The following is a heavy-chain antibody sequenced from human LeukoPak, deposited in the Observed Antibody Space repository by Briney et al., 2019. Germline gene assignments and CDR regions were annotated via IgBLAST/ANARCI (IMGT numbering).Heavy chain of an antibody. V-gene: IGHV3-30*03. CDR3: AREEVATIIDY. Sequence: GGSLRLSCAASGFSFSSYGMHWVRQAPGKGLEWVAVISSDGSNKQCADSVRGRFTISRDNSKNTLYLQMNSLRPEDTAIYYCAREEVATIIDYWGQGTLVTVSS. CDR2: ISSDGSNK. J-gene: IGHJ4*02. CDR1: GFSFSSYG. D-gene: IGHD5-12*01.